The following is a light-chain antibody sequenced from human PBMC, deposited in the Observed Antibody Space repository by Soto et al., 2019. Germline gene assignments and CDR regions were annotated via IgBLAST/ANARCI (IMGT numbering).Light chain of an antibody. V-gene: IGKV3-20*01. CDR2: AAS. CDR3: QLYDASLPMYI. CDR1: QRVSSTY. J-gene: IGKJ2*01. Sequence: EVVLTQSPGTLSLSPGERATLSCKTSQRVSSTYLAWYQQRPGQAPRLLIFAASSRATGIPDRFSGSGSGTDFALTISRLEPEDFALYYCQLYDASLPMYIFGQGTRLDIK.